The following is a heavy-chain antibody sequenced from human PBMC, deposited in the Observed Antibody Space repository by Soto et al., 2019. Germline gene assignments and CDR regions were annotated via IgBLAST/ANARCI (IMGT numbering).Heavy chain of an antibody. CDR1: GFTFSDYA. V-gene: IGHV3-23*01. CDR3: AKGGAVYGLLTHDY. Sequence: EVQLLESGGGLEQPGGSLRLSCAASGFTFSDYAMSWVRQAPGKGLEGVTTITGSSSNLYYTDSVKGRFAISRDNSRNILFPQMNSLTAEDTAVYYCAKGGAVYGLLTHDYWGQGTLVTVSS. D-gene: IGHD3-9*01. CDR2: ITGSSSNL. J-gene: IGHJ4*02.